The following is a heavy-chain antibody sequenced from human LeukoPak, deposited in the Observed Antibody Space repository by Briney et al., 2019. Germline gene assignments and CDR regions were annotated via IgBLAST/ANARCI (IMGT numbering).Heavy chain of an antibody. V-gene: IGHV3-11*01. CDR3: ARGSWMFDP. D-gene: IGHD1-1*01. CDR1: GFTFSNYY. Sequence: PGGSLRLSCAASGFTFSNYYMSWIRQVPGKGLVWFSYISSSGTTTSYADSVKGRFTISRDNAKNSLYLQINSLRAEDTAVYYCARGSWMFDPWGQGTLVTVSS. J-gene: IGHJ5*02. CDR2: ISSSGTTT.